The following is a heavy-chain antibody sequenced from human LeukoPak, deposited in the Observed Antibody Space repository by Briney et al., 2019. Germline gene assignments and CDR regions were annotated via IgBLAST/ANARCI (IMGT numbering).Heavy chain of an antibody. CDR1: GFTFSDYY. V-gene: IGHV3-11*01. Sequence: GGSLRLSCAASGFTFSDYYMSWIRQAPGKGLEWVSYISSSGSTIYYADSVKGRFTISRDNAKNSLYLQMNSLRAEDTAVYYCARDLSAAGTLYYYYYYMDVWGKGTTVTVSS. D-gene: IGHD6-13*01. CDR3: ARDLSAAGTLYYYYYYMDV. J-gene: IGHJ6*03. CDR2: ISSSGSTI.